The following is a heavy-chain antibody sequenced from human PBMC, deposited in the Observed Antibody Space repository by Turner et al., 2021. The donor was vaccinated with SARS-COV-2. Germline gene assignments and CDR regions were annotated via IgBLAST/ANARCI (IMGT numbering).Heavy chain of an antibody. CDR1: GFTFSSYA. V-gene: IGHV3-23*01. J-gene: IGHJ4*02. D-gene: IGHD5-18*01. CDR3: ANDQGYGFQY. Sequence: VPVLESGGGLVQPGGSLRLSCAASGFTFSSYAMNWVRQAPGKGLEWVSTISNGAGYTYYADSVKGRFTISRDNSKNTLYLQMNSLRAEDTAIYYCANDQGYGFQYWGQGTLVTVSS. CDR2: ISNGAGYT.